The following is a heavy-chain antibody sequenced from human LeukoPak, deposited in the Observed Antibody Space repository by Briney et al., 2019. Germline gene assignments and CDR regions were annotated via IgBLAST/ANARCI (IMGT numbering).Heavy chain of an antibody. CDR1: GFTFSSYW. Sequence: GGSLRLSCAASGFTFSSYWMHWVRQVPGKGLMWVSRINSDGTSTGYADSVKGRLTISRDNAKNTLSLQMNSLRAEDTAVYYCARQGLYDSSDFWTFQHWGQGTLVTVSS. J-gene: IGHJ1*01. D-gene: IGHD3/OR15-3a*01. V-gene: IGHV3-74*01. CDR2: INSDGTST. CDR3: ARQGLYDSSDFWTFQH.